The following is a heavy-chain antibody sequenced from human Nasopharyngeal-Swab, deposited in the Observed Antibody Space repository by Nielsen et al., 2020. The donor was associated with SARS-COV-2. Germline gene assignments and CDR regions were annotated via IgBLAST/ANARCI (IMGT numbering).Heavy chain of an antibody. D-gene: IGHD6-6*01. CDR3: ARHSIHGYYYYMDV. Sequence: SETLSLTCTVSGGSISSSSYYWSWIRQHPGKGLEWIGYIYYSGTTYYNPSLESRVTMSVDTSKNHFSLKMSSVTAADTAVFYCARHSIHGYYYYMDVWGKGTSVIVSS. V-gene: IGHV4-39*01. CDR2: IYYSGTT. J-gene: IGHJ6*03. CDR1: GGSISSSSYY.